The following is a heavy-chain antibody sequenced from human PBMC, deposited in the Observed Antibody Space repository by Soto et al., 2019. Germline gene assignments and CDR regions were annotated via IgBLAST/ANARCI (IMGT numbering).Heavy chain of an antibody. CDR3: ARDGTFGAKGGSLDI. CDR2: FWYDGSNK. V-gene: IGHV3-33*01. J-gene: IGHJ3*02. Sequence: PGGSLRLSCAASGFTFRTYGMHWVRQAPGKGLEWVAIFWYDGSNKYYAESVKGRSTISRDNSKNTLYLQMNSLRAEDTAVYYCARDGTFGAKGGSLDIWGQGTMVTVSS. CDR1: GFTFRTYG. D-gene: IGHD3-16*01.